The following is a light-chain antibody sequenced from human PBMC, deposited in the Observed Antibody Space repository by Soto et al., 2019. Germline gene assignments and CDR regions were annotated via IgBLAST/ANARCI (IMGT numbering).Light chain of an antibody. CDR3: QQYGSSPGT. CDR2: GAS. Sequence: EIVLTQSPGTLSLSPGERATLSCRASQSVSSSYLAWYQQKPGQAPRLLIYGASSRATGIPDRFSGSGSGTDFTLTISRLEPEDFAVYYCQQYGSSPGTFGQVTKVEI. V-gene: IGKV3-20*01. J-gene: IGKJ1*01. CDR1: QSVSSSY.